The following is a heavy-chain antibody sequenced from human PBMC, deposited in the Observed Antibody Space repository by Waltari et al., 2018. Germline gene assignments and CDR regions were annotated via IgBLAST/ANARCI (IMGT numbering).Heavy chain of an antibody. CDR1: GFIFSRYW. D-gene: IGHD3-10*01. V-gene: IGHV3-7*01. CDR3: ARDGGASGSYDY. Sequence: EVQLVESGGVLVQPGGSLRLSCEASGFIFSRYWLTWVRQAPGKGLEWVANIKEDGSAQTYGDSVRGRFIISRDNAQNSLYLQMNYLRAEDTAVYYCARDGGASGSYDYWGQGTLVTVSS. CDR2: IKEDGSAQ. J-gene: IGHJ4*02.